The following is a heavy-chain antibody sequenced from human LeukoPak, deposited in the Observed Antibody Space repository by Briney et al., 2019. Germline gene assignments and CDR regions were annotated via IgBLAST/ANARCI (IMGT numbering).Heavy chain of an antibody. CDR2: ISYSGT. CDR1: GGSISISNYY. D-gene: IGHD1-26*01. V-gene: IGHV4-39*01. CDR3: ARRTSNPVGAIDY. Sequence: KPSETLSLTCTVPGGSISISNYYWGWIRQPPGRGLEWIGSISYSGTYYNPSLKSRLTISVDTSKNHFSLNLRSVTAADTAVYYCARRTSNPVGAIDYWGQGTLVTVSS. J-gene: IGHJ4*02.